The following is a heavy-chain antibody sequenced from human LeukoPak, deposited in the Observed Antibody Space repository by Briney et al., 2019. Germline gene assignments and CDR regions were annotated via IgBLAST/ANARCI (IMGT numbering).Heavy chain of an antibody. J-gene: IGHJ5*02. CDR3: ARVRKYSSSWYWFDP. CDR2: ISSSSSYT. V-gene: IGHV3-11*05. Sequence: GGSLRLSSAASGFTFSDYYMSWIRQAPGKGLEWVSYISSSSSYTNYADSVKGRFTISRDNAKNSLYLQMNSLRAEDTAVYYCARVRKYSSSWYWFDPWGQGTLVTVSS. D-gene: IGHD6-13*01. CDR1: GFTFSDYY.